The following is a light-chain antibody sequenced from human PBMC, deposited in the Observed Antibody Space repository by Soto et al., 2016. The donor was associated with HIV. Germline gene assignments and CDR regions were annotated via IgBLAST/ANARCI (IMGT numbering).Light chain of an antibody. J-gene: IGLJ2*01. CDR1: KLGDKY. Sequence: SYELTQPPSVPVSPGQTASITCSGDKLGDKYACWYQQRPGQSPLLVIYQDNRRPSGIPERFSGSNSGNTATLTISGTQAMDEGDYYCQAWDTNTYVIFGGGTKLTVL. CDR3: QAWDTNTYVI. CDR2: QDN. V-gene: IGLV3-1*01.